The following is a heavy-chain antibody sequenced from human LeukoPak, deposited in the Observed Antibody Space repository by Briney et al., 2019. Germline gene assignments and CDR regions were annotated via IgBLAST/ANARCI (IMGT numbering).Heavy chain of an antibody. V-gene: IGHV3-48*01. CDR3: ATAPNSYYYYMDF. Sequence: GGSLRLSCAASGFTFSSYSMNWVRQAPGKGLEWVSYISTSSSTIYYADSVKGRFTISRDNAKNSLYLQMHGLRGDDTATYFCATAPNSYYYYMDFWGKGTTVTVSS. CDR1: GFTFSSYS. CDR2: ISTSSSTI. J-gene: IGHJ6*03.